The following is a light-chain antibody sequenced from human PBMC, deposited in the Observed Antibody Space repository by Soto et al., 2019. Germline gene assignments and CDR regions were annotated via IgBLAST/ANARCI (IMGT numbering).Light chain of an antibody. Sequence: DIVMTQSPDSLPVSLGERATVHCKSSQNILYSSNDKNYLAWYQQKPGQPPKLLIYWASTRQYGVPDRFTGSGSGTDFTLTISSLQAEDAAVYYCQQYYSSPPSFGQGTKLEI. J-gene: IGKJ2*01. CDR1: QNILYSSNDKNY. V-gene: IGKV4-1*01. CDR2: WAS. CDR3: QQYYSSPPS.